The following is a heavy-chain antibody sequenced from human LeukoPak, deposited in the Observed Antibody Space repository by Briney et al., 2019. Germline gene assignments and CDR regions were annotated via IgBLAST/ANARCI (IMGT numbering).Heavy chain of an antibody. Sequence: PAENLSLTCTVSGDSISNYYWSWIRQPAGKGLEWIGRIYTSGSTNYNPSLKSRVTMSVDTSKNQFSLKLSSMTAADTAVYYCARVSLVRGAPDYYFDCWGQGTLVTVSS. CDR2: IYTSGST. J-gene: IGHJ4*02. CDR3: ARVSLVRGAPDYYFDC. CDR1: GDSISNYY. V-gene: IGHV4-4*07. D-gene: IGHD3-10*01.